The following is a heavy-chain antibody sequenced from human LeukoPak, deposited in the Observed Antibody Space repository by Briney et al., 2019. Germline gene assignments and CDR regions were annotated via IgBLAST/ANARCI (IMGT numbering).Heavy chain of an antibody. Sequence: QPGGSLRLSCAASGFTFDDYGMSWVRQAPGKGLEWVSAISGSGGSTYYADSVKGRFTISRDNSKNTLYLQMNSLRAEDTAVYYCAKDLRLIYYGDQTQNFDYWGQGTLVTVSS. CDR2: ISGSGGST. CDR1: GFTFDDYG. J-gene: IGHJ4*02. V-gene: IGHV3-23*01. D-gene: IGHD4-17*01. CDR3: AKDLRLIYYGDQTQNFDY.